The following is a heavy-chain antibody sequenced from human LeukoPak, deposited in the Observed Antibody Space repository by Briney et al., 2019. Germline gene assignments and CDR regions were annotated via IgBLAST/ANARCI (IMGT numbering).Heavy chain of an antibody. V-gene: IGHV1-8*03. CDR2: MNSNSGKT. Sequence: GASVKVSCKASGYTFTGYYMHWVRQAPGQGLEWMGWMNSNSGKTGYAQKFQGRVTITRNTSISTAYMELRSLRSDDTAVYYCARRALSYNILTRPGAFDIWGQGTMVTVSS. CDR1: GYTFTGYY. D-gene: IGHD3-9*01. J-gene: IGHJ3*02. CDR3: ARRALSYNILTRPGAFDI.